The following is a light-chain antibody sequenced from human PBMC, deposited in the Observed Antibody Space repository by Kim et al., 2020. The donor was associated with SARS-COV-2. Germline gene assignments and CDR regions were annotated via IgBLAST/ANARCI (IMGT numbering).Light chain of an antibody. CDR2: DTS. Sequence: SVSAGEGATLSCRASQGVGGFLAWYQQRPGQAPRLLVYDTSKRATGIPARFRGSGSETDFTLTISTLEPEDFATYYCQRSSWPITFGQGTRLEIK. J-gene: IGKJ5*01. CDR3: QRSSWPIT. CDR1: QGVGGF. V-gene: IGKV3D-11*01.